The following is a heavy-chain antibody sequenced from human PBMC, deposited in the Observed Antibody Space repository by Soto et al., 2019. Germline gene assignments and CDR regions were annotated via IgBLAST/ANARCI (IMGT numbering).Heavy chain of an antibody. CDR3: ARLIAVAGMPYYYYGRDV. Sequence: PSETLSLTCAVSGGSISSSNWWSWVRQPPGKGLEWIGEIYHSGSTNYNPSLKSRVTISVDKSKNQFSLKLSSVTAADTAVYYCARLIAVAGMPYYYYGRDVWGQGTTVTVSS. V-gene: IGHV4-4*02. J-gene: IGHJ6*02. CDR1: GGSISSSNW. CDR2: IYHSGST. D-gene: IGHD6-19*01.